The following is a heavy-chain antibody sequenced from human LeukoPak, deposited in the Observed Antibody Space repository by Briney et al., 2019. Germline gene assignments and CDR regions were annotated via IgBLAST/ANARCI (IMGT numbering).Heavy chain of an antibody. J-gene: IGHJ4*02. V-gene: IGHV4-4*07. Sequence: SETLSLTCTVSGGSISSYYWSWIRQPAGKGREWIGRIYTSGSTNYNPSLKSRVTMSVHTSKHQFSLKLSSVTAADTAVYYCARDRGYCSSTSCSPFDYWGQGTLVTVSS. CDR3: ARDRGYCSSTSCSPFDY. CDR1: GGSISSYY. D-gene: IGHD2-2*01. CDR2: IYTSGST.